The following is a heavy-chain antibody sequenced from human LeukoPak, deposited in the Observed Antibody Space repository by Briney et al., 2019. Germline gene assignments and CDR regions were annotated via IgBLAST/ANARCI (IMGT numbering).Heavy chain of an antibody. CDR3: AQDGLGNSCNWCDR. CDR2: IRYDGSYK. CDR1: GFSFNSYG. Sequence: GGSLRLSCAASGFSFNSYGMHWVRQAPGRGLEWVAFIRYDGSYKFYADSVKGRFTISRDNSKNTLYLQMNSLRPEDTAVYYCAQDGLGNSCNWCDRWGQGTLVTVSS. V-gene: IGHV3-30*02. J-gene: IGHJ5*02. D-gene: IGHD6-6*01.